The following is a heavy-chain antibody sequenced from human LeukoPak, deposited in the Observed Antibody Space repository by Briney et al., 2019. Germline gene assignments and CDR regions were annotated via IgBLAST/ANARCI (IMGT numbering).Heavy chain of an antibody. CDR1: SEPFRGYF. V-gene: IGHV4-34*01. CDR2: INYSGST. CDR3: ARGGNTYYDFWSGPTYFDD. J-gene: IGHJ4*02. Sequence: SETLSLTCAIYSEPFRGYFGSWIRQPPGKGLEWIGEINYSGSTNYNPSRKSRVTISVDTSKNQLSLKLSSVTATDTAVYYCARGGNTYYDFWSGPTYFDDWGQGTLVTVSS. D-gene: IGHD3-3*01.